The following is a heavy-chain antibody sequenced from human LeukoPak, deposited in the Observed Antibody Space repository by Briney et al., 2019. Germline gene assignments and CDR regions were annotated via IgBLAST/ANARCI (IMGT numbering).Heavy chain of an antibody. Sequence: GGSLRLSCAASGFTFSAYNMNWVRQAPGKGLEWVSSITSSSTYIYYADSVTGRFTISRDNTKNSLYLQMNSLRAEDTAVYYCARVVLDYYDSSGYHDYWGQGTLVTVSS. CDR2: ITSSSTYI. CDR1: GFTFSAYN. V-gene: IGHV3-21*06. CDR3: ARVVLDYYDSSGYHDY. J-gene: IGHJ4*02. D-gene: IGHD3-22*01.